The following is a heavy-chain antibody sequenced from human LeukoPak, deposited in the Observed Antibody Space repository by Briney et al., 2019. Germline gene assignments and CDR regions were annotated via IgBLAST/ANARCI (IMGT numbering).Heavy chain of an antibody. CDR3: ARDVVTVTKGFDI. V-gene: IGHV4-59*11. CDR2: ISYIGST. CDR1: TDSFSSHY. J-gene: IGHJ3*02. D-gene: IGHD4-17*01. Sequence: SETLSLTCAVSTDSFSSHYWTWIRQPPGKGLEWIGYISYIGSTNYNPSLKSRVTISIDTSKNQFSLKLSSVTAADTAVYYCARDVVTVTKGFDIWGQGTMVTVSS.